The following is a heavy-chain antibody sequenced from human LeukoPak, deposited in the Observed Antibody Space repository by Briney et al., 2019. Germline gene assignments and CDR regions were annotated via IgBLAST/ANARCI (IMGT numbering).Heavy chain of an antibody. J-gene: IGHJ4*02. CDR1: GFTFTSYA. CDR2: ISASGGYI. V-gene: IGHV3-23*01. D-gene: IGHD3-3*01. Sequence: GGSLRLSCATSGFTFTSYAMSWVRQAPGKGLEWVAAISASGGYIFYRDSVKGRFTISRDNSMNMLNLQMNSLRAEDTAIYYCARDPITISGVAIPGVLDLWGQGTLVTVSS. CDR3: ARDPITISGVAIPGVLDL.